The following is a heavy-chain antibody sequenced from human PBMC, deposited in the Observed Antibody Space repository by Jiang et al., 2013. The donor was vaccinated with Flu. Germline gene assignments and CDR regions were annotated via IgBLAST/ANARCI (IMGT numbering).Heavy chain of an antibody. CDR2: IWYDGSNK. D-gene: IGHD3-9*01. CDR3: ARSTVYYDILTGYSHPDYYYYGMDV. CDR1: FTFSSYG. V-gene: IGHV3-33*01. Sequence: FTFSSYGMHWVRQAPGKGLEWVAVIWYDGSNKYYADSVKGRFTISRDNSKNTLYLQMNSLRAEDTAVYYCARSTVYYDILTGYSHPDYYYYGMDVWGKGTTVTVSS. J-gene: IGHJ6*04.